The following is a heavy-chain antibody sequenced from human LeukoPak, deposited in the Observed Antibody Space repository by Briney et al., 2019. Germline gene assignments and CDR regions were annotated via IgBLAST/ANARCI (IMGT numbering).Heavy chain of an antibody. J-gene: IGHJ4*02. CDR3: AKEALLFSIFDY. V-gene: IGHV3-23*01. CDR1: GFIFSTYW. D-gene: IGHD2-21*02. CDR2: ISGSGGST. Sequence: GGSLRLSCSASGFIFSTYWMSWVRQAPGKGLEWVSAISGSGGSTYYADSVKGRFTISRDNSKNTLYLQMNSLRAEDTAVYYCAKEALLFSIFDYWGQGTLVTVSS.